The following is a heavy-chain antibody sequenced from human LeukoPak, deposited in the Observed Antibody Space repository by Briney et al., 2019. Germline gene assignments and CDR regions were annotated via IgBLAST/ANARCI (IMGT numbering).Heavy chain of an antibody. Sequence: SETLSLTCAVYGRSLSGYFWSCIRQPTGKGLEWIGEINHSGGTNHNPSLKSRVTLSLDTSKNQFSLKLTSVTAADTAVYYCARNFDLWGRGTLLTVSS. CDR2: INHSGGT. J-gene: IGHJ2*01. V-gene: IGHV4-34*01. CDR1: GRSLSGYF. CDR3: ARNFDL.